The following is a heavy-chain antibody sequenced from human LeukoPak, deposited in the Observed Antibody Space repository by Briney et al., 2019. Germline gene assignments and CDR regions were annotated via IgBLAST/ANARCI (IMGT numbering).Heavy chain of an antibody. CDR2: INRNGGST. V-gene: IGHV3-20*04. CDR1: GFTFDDYG. D-gene: IGHD1-26*01. Sequence: GGSLRLSCEASGFTFDDYGMSWVRQPPGKGLEWVSGINRNGGSTDYADSVKGRFTISRDNAKNSLYLQMNSLRAEDTAVYYCARDALIVGATRDYFDYWGQGTLVTVSS. J-gene: IGHJ4*02. CDR3: ARDALIVGATRDYFDY.